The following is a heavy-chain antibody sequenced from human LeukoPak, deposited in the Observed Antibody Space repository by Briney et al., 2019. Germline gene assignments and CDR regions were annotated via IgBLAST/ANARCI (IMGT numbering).Heavy chain of an antibody. Sequence: GGSLRLSCAASGFTFSTYWMSWVRQAPGKGLEWVANLKQDGTEKYYVDSVKGRFAISRDNAKNSLYPQMNSLRAEDTAVYYCAKDPDFWSGLNAFDIWGQGTMVTVSS. V-gene: IGHV3-7*03. CDR1: GFTFSTYW. D-gene: IGHD3-3*01. CDR2: LKQDGTEK. J-gene: IGHJ3*02. CDR3: AKDPDFWSGLNAFDI.